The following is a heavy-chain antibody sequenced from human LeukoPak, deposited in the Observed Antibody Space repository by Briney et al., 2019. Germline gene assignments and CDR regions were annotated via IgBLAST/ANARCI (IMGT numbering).Heavy chain of an antibody. V-gene: IGHV4-34*01. Sequence: PSETLSLTCTVSGGSISSYYWSWIRQPPGKGLEWIGEINHSGSTNYNPSLKSRVTISVDTSKNQFSLKLSSVTAADTAVYYCARGGLQRVSDYWGQGTLVTVSS. J-gene: IGHJ4*02. CDR3: ARGGLQRVSDY. D-gene: IGHD5-24*01. CDR2: INHSGST. CDR1: GGSISSYY.